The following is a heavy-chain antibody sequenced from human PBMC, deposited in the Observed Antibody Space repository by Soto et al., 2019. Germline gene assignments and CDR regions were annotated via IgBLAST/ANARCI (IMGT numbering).Heavy chain of an antibody. Sequence: QVQLQESGPGLVKPSETLSLTCTVSGGSITTGSISTYYWTWIRQPPGKGLEWVGYIYYSGTTNYTPSLKSRITISVDTSKNQFSLNLSAVTAADTAVYYCAILGGGSRRRRWENWFDPWGRGTLVTVSS. V-gene: IGHV4-61*01. CDR3: AILGGGSRRRRWENWFDP. J-gene: IGHJ5*02. CDR1: GGSITTGSISTYY. CDR2: IYYSGTT. D-gene: IGHD4-17*01.